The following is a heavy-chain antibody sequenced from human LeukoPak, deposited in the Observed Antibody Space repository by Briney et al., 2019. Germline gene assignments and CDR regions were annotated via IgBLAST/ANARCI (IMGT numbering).Heavy chain of an antibody. D-gene: IGHD3-10*01. J-gene: IGHJ2*01. CDR3: ARAMVRGVIISGGFDL. CDR1: GFTFSSYG. V-gene: IGHV3-33*01. Sequence: GGSLRLSCAASGFTFSSYGMHWVRQAPGKGLEWVAVIWYDGSNKYHADSVKGRFTISRDNSKNTLYLQMNSLRAEDTAVYYCARAMVRGVIISGGFDLWGRGTLVTVSS. CDR2: IWYDGSNK.